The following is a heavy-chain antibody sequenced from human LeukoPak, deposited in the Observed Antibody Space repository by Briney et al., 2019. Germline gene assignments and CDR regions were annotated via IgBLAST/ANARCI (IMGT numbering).Heavy chain of an antibody. Sequence: ASVKVSCKVSGYTLTELSMHWVRQAPGKGLEWMGGFDPEDGETIYAQKFQGRVTMTEDTSTDTAYMELSSLRSEDTAVYYCVTRGLWFGELCNWFDPWGQGTLVTVSS. CDR3: VTRGLWFGELCNWFDP. CDR2: FDPEDGET. D-gene: IGHD3-10*01. CDR1: GYTLTELS. J-gene: IGHJ5*02. V-gene: IGHV1-24*01.